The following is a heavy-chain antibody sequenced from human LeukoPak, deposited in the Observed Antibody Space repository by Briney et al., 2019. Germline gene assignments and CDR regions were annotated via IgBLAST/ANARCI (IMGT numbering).Heavy chain of an antibody. D-gene: IGHD1-1*01. CDR3: ARGPRERLYYYYYYMDV. CDR1: GGSISSSSYY. V-gene: IGHV4-39*07. CDR2: IYYNGNT. J-gene: IGHJ6*03. Sequence: SETLSLTCTVSGGSISSSSYYWGWIRQPPGKGLEWIGSIYYNGNTYYNPSLKSRVTISVDTSKNQFSLKLSSVTAADTAVYYCARGPRERLYYYYYYMDVWGKGTTVTVSS.